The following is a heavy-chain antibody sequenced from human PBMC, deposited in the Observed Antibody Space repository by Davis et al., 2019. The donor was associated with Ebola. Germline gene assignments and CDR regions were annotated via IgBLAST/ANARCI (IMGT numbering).Heavy chain of an antibody. CDR1: GFTFSDYY. CDR3: ARDRYSSSPYYMDV. Sequence: GESLKISCAASGFTFSDYYMSWIRQAPGKGLEWVSYISSSGSTIYYADSVKGRFTISRDNAKNSLYLQMNSLRAEDTAVYYCARDRYSSSPYYMDVWGKGTTVTVSS. CDR2: ISSSGSTI. V-gene: IGHV3-11*04. D-gene: IGHD6-13*01. J-gene: IGHJ6*03.